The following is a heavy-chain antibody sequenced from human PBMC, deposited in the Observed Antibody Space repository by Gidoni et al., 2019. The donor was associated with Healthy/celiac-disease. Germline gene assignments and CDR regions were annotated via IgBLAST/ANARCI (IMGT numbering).Heavy chain of an antibody. CDR2: ISSSSSTI. Sequence: KGLEWVSYISSSSSTIYYADSVKGRFTISRDNAKNSLYLQMNSLRAEDTAVYYCARDLRGFGELSPEGAPTYYYYGMDVWGQGTTVTVSS. D-gene: IGHD3-10*01. V-gene: IGHV3-48*04. CDR3: ARDLRGFGELSPEGAPTYYYYGMDV. J-gene: IGHJ6*02.